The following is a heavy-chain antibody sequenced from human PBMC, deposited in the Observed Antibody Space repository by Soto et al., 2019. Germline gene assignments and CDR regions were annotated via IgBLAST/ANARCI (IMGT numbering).Heavy chain of an antibody. J-gene: IGHJ4*02. V-gene: IGHV1-3*01. D-gene: IGHD3-10*01. Sequence: QVRFVQSGAEVKKPGASVKLSCKASGYTFTNNAIHWVRQAPGQSLEWMGWINGGDAHAQYSQRFQGRVTLSRDTSATTAYMELSNLRSEDTAVYYCARGFHGSADYWGQGTPVTVS. CDR1: GYTFTNNA. CDR3: ARGFHGSADY. CDR2: INGGDAHA.